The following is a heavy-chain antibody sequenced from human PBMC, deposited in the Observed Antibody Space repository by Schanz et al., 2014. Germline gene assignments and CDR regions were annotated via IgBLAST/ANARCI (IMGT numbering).Heavy chain of an antibody. D-gene: IGHD3-3*01. CDR1: GYTLTAYY. V-gene: IGHV1-2*02. CDR2: INPDSGGT. Sequence: QVQLVQSGAEVKKPGASVKVSCKASGYTLTAYYMHWVRQAPGQGLEWMGWINPDSGGTNYSQKFQGRVTMTRDMSINTDYMELSRLRSDDSAVYYCASDFWSGYSHYYYGLDVWGQGTTVTVSS. CDR3: ASDFWSGYSHYYYGLDV. J-gene: IGHJ6*02.